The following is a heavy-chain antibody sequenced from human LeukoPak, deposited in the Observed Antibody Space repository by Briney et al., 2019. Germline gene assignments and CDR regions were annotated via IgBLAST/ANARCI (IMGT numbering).Heavy chain of an antibody. CDR3: ARSYSSSWFSPESAEYFQH. Sequence: GGSLRLSCAASGFTFSSYAMHWVRQAPGKGLEWVAVISYDGSNKYYADSVKGRFTISRDNSKNTLYLQMNSLRAEDTAVYYCARSYSSSWFSPESAEYFQHWGQGTLVTVSS. CDR1: GFTFSSYA. CDR2: ISYDGSNK. D-gene: IGHD6-13*01. J-gene: IGHJ1*01. V-gene: IGHV3-30-3*01.